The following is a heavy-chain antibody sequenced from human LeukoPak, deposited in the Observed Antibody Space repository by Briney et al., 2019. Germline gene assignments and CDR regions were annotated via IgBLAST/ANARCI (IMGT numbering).Heavy chain of an antibody. CDR2: IYYSGST. CDR3: ARATGGYCSGGSCYPYGYYMDV. J-gene: IGHJ6*03. V-gene: IGHV4-59*01. Sequence: SETLSLTCTVSGGSISSYYWSWIRQPPGKGLEWIGYIYYSGSTNYNPSLKSRVTISVDTSKNQFSLKLSSVTAADTAVYYCARATGGYCSGGSCYPYGYYMDVWGKGTTVTISS. CDR1: GGSISSYY. D-gene: IGHD2-15*01.